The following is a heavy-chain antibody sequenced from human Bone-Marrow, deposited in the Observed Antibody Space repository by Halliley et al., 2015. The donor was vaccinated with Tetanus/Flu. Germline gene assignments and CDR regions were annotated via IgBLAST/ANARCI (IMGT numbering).Heavy chain of an antibody. Sequence: YSGSPPFNPPLRRRVTISSDTSHSQFSLSLSSVTAADTAVYYCARCLTRPALVRGSLYCFDSWGRGTLVTVSS. CDR2: YSGSP. D-gene: IGHD3-10*01. V-gene: IGHV4-39*07. CDR3: ARCLTRPALVRGSLYCFDS. J-gene: IGHJ4*02.